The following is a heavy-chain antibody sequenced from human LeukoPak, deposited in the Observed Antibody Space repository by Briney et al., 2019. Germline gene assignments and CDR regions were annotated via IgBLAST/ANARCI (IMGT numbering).Heavy chain of an antibody. V-gene: IGHV3-23*01. CDR1: GFTFSNYA. Sequence: PGGSLRLSCAAPGFTFSNYAMSWVRQAPGKGLEWVSAISGSGGSTYYADSVKGRFTISRDNSKNTLYLQMNSLRAEDTAVYYCARDFALELRYFDWPTQGQPDYWGQGTLVTVSS. CDR3: ARDFALELRYFDWPTQGQPDY. CDR2: ISGSGGST. J-gene: IGHJ4*02. D-gene: IGHD3-9*01.